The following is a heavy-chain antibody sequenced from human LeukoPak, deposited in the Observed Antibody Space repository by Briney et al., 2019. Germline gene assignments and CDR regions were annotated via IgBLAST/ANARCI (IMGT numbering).Heavy chain of an antibody. Sequence: SETLSLTCTVSGGSISSYYWSCIRQPPGKGLEWIGYIYYSGSTYYNPSLKSRVTISVDTSKNQFSLKLSSVTAADTAVYYCARHIAVAALGFDPWGQGTLLTVSS. CDR3: ARHIAVAALGFDP. V-gene: IGHV4-59*08. D-gene: IGHD6-19*01. CDR1: GGSISSYY. J-gene: IGHJ5*02. CDR2: IYYSGST.